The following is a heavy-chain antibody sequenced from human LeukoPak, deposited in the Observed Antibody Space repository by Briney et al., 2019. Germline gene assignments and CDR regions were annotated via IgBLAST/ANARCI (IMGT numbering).Heavy chain of an antibody. CDR1: GFTFSSHA. Sequence: GRSLRLSCAASGFTFSSHAMHWVRQATGKGLEWVAVISYDGGNKYYADSVKGRFTISRDNSKNTLYLQMDSLRAEDTAVYYCARPTEGSGSNFDYWGQGTLVTVSS. V-gene: IGHV3-30*04. J-gene: IGHJ4*02. CDR3: ARPTEGSGSNFDY. CDR2: ISYDGGNK. D-gene: IGHD3-22*01.